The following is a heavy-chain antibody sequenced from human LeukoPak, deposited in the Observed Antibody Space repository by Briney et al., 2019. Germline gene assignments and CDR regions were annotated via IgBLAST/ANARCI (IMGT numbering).Heavy chain of an antibody. CDR1: GFTFSSYG. V-gene: IGHV3-33*01. CDR2: IWYDGSNK. Sequence: PGRSLRLSCAASGFTFSSYGMHWVRQAPGKGLEWVADIWYDGSNKYYADSVKGRFTISRDNSKNTLYLQMNSLRAEDTAVYYCARLASYGGNSIFDYWGQGTLVTVSS. J-gene: IGHJ4*02. CDR3: ARLASYGGNSIFDY. D-gene: IGHD4-23*01.